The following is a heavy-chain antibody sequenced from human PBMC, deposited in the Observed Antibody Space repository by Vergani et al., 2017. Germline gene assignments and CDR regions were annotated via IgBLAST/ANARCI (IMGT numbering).Heavy chain of an antibody. D-gene: IGHD3-22*01. V-gene: IGHV3-23*01. CDR1: GFTFSSYA. CDR3: AKDWDYYDSSGYVDYFDY. J-gene: IGHJ4*02. CDR2: ISGSGGST. Sequence: EVQLLESGGGLVQPGGSLRLSCAASGFTFSSYAMSWVRQAPGKGLEWVSAISGSGGSTYYADSVKGRFTISRDNSKNTLYLQMNSLRAEDMAVYYCAKDWDYYDSSGYVDYFDYWGQGTLVTVSS.